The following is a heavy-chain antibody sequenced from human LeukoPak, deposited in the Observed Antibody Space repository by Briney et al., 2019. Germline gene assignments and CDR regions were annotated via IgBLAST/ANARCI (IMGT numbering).Heavy chain of an antibody. CDR3: ARALEIRFLEWLSYTDYYYYYMDV. J-gene: IGHJ6*03. V-gene: IGHV3-30*04. CDR2: ISFGGSNK. Sequence: PGGSLRLSCAASGFTFSSYSMHWVRQAPGKGPEWVTFISFGGSNKYYADSVKGRFTISRDNSKKTLFLQMNSLRAEDTAVYYCARALEIRFLEWLSYTDYYYYYMDVWGKGTTVTVSS. D-gene: IGHD3-3*01. CDR1: GFTFSSYS.